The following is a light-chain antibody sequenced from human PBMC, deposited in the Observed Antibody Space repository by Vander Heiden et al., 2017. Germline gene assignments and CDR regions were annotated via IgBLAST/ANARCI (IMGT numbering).Light chain of an antibody. Sequence: DIQVTQSPTSLSASVGDRVTITCQASHDIISNLNWYQQKPRKAPQLLMYDATNLQTVVPPRFVGSGSETEFTLTIRSLHPEDFATYYCQQYDDFSWTFGQGTKV. CDR3: QQYDDFSWT. CDR2: DAT. J-gene: IGKJ1*01. V-gene: IGKV1-33*01. CDR1: HDIISN.